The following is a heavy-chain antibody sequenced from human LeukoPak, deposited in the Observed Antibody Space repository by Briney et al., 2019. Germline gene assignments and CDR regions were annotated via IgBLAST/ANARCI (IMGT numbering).Heavy chain of an antibody. D-gene: IGHD3-10*01. V-gene: IGHV4-61*01. J-gene: IGHJ4*02. CDR3: ARDDGSETFDY. CDR1: GGSVSSGSYY. Sequence: SETLSLTCTVSGGSVSSGSYYWSWIRQPPGTGLEWIGYIYYSGSTNYNPSLKSRVTISVDTSKNQFSLKLSSVTAADTAVYYCARDDGSETFDYWGQGTLVTVSS. CDR2: IYYSGST.